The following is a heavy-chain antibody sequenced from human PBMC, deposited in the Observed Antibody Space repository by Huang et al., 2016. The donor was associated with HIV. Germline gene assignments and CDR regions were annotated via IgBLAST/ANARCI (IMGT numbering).Heavy chain of an antibody. CDR2: INSDGSSS. CDR3: VRDPRIQSWLNYFDY. V-gene: IGHV3-74*01. Sequence: EVQLVESGGGLVQPGGSLRLSCAASGFTFSSYWMHWVRQAAGKGLVWVSRINSDGSSSGDADCVKCRFTISRDNAKNKLYLQMNSLRAEDTAVYYCVRDPRIQSWLNYFDYWGQGTLVSVSS. CDR1: GFTFSSYW. J-gene: IGHJ4*02. D-gene: IGHD3-22*01.